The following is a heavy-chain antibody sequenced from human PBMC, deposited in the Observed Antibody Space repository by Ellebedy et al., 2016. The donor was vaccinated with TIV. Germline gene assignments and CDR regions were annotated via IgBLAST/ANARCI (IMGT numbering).Heavy chain of an antibody. V-gene: IGHV1-8*01. Sequence: ASVKVSXXTSGYTFTSYDINWVRQATGQGLEWMGWMNPHSGDTGYVQKFQGRVTMTRNTSISTAYMELSSLRSEDTAVYYCARLDLGEGATTLEGFDYWGQGTLVTASS. CDR2: MNPHSGDT. J-gene: IGHJ4*02. CDR3: ARLDLGEGATTLEGFDY. D-gene: IGHD1-26*01. CDR1: GYTFTSYD.